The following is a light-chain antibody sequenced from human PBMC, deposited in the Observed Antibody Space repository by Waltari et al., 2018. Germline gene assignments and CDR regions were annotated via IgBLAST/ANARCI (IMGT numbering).Light chain of an antibody. CDR2: KAS. J-gene: IGKJ2*01. V-gene: IGKV1-5*03. CDR3: QQYDAYPYT. Sequence: DIQMTQSPSTLSASVGDRVTITCRASQSIGTWLAWYQQKPGKAPKVLIYKASSLESGVPSRFSGSGSGTEFTLTISSLRPDDLATYSCQQYDAYPYTFGQGTKLEIK. CDR1: QSIGTW.